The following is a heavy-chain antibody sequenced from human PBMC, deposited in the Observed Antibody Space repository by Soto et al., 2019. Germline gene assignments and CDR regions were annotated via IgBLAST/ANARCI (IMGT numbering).Heavy chain of an antibody. V-gene: IGHV4-39*01. CDR1: GGSIIISGYY. Sequence: PSETLSLTCTVSGGSIIISGYYWVWIRQPPGKGLEWIGSIYYYGSTNYNPSLKSRVTISIDTSKNQFSLKLTSVTAADTAVYYCARNLASHTNYYYGVDVWGQGTTVTVSS. J-gene: IGHJ6*02. CDR2: IYYYGST. D-gene: IGHD1-1*01. CDR3: ARNLASHTNYYYGVDV.